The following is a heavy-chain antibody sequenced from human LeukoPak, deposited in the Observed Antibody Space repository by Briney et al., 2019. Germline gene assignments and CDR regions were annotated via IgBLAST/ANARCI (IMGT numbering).Heavy chain of an antibody. CDR1: GGSISSYY. CDR2: IYYSGST. Sequence: SETLSLTCTVSGGSISSYYWSWIRQPPGKGLEWIGYIYYSGSTNYKPSLKSRVTISVDTSKNQFSLKLSSVTAADTAVYYCARSMVRGENWFDPWGQGTLVTVSS. V-gene: IGHV4-59*01. CDR3: ARSMVRGENWFDP. J-gene: IGHJ5*02. D-gene: IGHD3-10*01.